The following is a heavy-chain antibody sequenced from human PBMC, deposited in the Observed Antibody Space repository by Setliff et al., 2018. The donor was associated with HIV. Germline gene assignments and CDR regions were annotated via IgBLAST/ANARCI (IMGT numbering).Heavy chain of an antibody. D-gene: IGHD2-8*01. CDR3: ATPKNGRGGGACFDP. Sequence: SETLSLTCTVSGGSIKSGHYYWGWIRRPPGRGLEWIGNILNGETIFSNPSLKSRVTMSVDTAKHQLSLWLTSVTAAYTAIYYCATPKNGRGGGACFDPWGQGTLVTVSS. J-gene: IGHJ5*02. CDR1: GGSIKSGHYY. CDR2: ILNGETI. V-gene: IGHV4-39*01.